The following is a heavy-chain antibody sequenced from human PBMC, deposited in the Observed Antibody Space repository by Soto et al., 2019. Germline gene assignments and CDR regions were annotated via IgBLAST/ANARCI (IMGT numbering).Heavy chain of an antibody. Sequence: QVQLVQSGAEVKKPGSSVKVSCKASGGTFSSYAISWVRQAPGQGLEWMGGVIPIFGTANSAQKFQGRVTITADECTRTAYMELSSLRSEDTAVYYCARDGGVYDYSPFDYWGQGTLVTVSS. CDR2: VIPIFGTA. CDR3: ARDGGVYDYSPFDY. V-gene: IGHV1-69*12. D-gene: IGHD4-4*01. CDR1: GGTFSSYA. J-gene: IGHJ4*02.